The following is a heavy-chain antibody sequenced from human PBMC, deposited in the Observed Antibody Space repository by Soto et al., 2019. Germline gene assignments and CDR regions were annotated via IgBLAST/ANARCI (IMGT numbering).Heavy chain of an antibody. D-gene: IGHD5-12*01. Sequence: PSETLSLTCTVSGGSISSYYWSWIRQPPGKGLEWIGYIYYSGSTYYNPPLKSRVTISVDTSKNQFSLKLSSVTAADTAVYYCAGHVEMATILGFSDLFDYWGQGTLVTVSS. CDR1: GGSISSYY. CDR3: AGHVEMATILGFSDLFDY. CDR2: IYYSGST. V-gene: IGHV4-59*04. J-gene: IGHJ4*02.